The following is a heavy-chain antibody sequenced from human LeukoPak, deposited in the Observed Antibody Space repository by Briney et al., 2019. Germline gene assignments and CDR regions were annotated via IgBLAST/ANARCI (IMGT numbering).Heavy chain of an antibody. D-gene: IGHD6-6*01. CDR1: GFTFSSYS. CDR3: SRVGYSSSVGGAYYFED. J-gene: IGHJ4*02. CDR2: ISSITSYI. V-gene: IGHV3-21*04. Sequence: GGSLTLSCAASGFTFSSYSMSWVRQAPGKGLEWVSSISSITSYIFYADSVKGRFTISRDNSKHTLYLHMNSLRAEDTAVYFCSRVGYSSSVGGAYYFEDWWEGALVVVFS.